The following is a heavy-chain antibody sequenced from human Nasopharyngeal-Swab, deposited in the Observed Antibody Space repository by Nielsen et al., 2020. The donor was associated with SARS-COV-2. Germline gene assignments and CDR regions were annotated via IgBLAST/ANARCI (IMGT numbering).Heavy chain of an antibody. CDR2: IYYSGST. CDR1: GGSASSVSYY. Sequence: SEPLPPTCTVLGGSASSVSYYWCWIRQPPGKGLECISYIYYSGSTNYNPSLKSRVTISVDTSKNQFCLKLSSVTAADLAVDYCARDIYDFWSGYGGASEDFDIWGQGTMVTVSS. CDR3: ARDIYDFWSGYGGASEDFDI. D-gene: IGHD3-3*01. V-gene: IGHV4-61*01. J-gene: IGHJ3*02.